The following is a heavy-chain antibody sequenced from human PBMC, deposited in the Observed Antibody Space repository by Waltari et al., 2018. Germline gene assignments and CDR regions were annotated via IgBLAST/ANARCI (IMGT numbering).Heavy chain of an antibody. CDR3: GSCIAADYYYYYMDV. Sequence: QVQLVQSGAEVKKPGSSVKVSCKASGGTFSSDAISWVRQAPGQGLEWMGSITPILGIANYAQNCQGRVTVPADESTSTGYMELSSLRSEDTAVYYCGSCIAADYYYYYMDVWGTGTTVTVSS. CDR1: GGTFSSDA. D-gene: IGHD6-13*01. CDR2: ITPILGIA. J-gene: IGHJ6*03. V-gene: IGHV1-69*04.